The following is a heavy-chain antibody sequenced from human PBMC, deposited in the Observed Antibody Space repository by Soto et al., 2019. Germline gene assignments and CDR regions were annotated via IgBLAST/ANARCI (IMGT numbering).Heavy chain of an antibody. CDR2: IIPIFGTA. CDR1: GGTFSSYA. V-gene: IGHV1-69*13. CDR3: ASCEMPVLNAAGYSSGWYWASDY. D-gene: IGHD6-19*01. Sequence: ASVKVSCKASGGTFSSYAISWVRQAPGQGLEWIGGIIPIFGTANYAQKFQGRVTITADESTSTAYMELSSLRSEDTAVYYCASCEMPVLNAAGYSSGWYWASDYWGKGTLVTVSS. J-gene: IGHJ4*02.